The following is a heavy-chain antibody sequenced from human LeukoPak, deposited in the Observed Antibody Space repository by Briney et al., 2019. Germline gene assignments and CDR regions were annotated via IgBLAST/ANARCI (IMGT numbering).Heavy chain of an antibody. CDR3: AKDSIHSGYDHFDY. CDR1: GFTFDDYA. V-gene: IGHV3-9*01. Sequence: PGGSLRLSCAASGFTFDDYAMHWVRQAPGKGLEWVPGISWNSGSIGYADSVKGRFTISRDNAKNSLYLQMNSLRAEDTALYYCAKDSIHSGYDHFDYWGQGTLVTVSS. CDR2: ISWNSGSI. D-gene: IGHD5-12*01. J-gene: IGHJ4*02.